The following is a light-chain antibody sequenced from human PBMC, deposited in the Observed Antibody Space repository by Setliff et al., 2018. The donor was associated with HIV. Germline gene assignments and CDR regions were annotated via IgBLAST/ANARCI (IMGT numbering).Light chain of an antibody. V-gene: IGLV2-14*03. CDR1: SSDIGAYNY. CDR2: DVR. J-gene: IGLJ1*01. CDR3: SSYVNINTLV. Sequence: QSALAQPASVPGSPGQSITISCTGTSSDIGAYNYVSWYQQHPGKAPKVMIYDVRKRPSGVSNRFSGSKSGNTASLTISGLQAEDEAAYYCSSYVNINTLVFGTGTKVTVL.